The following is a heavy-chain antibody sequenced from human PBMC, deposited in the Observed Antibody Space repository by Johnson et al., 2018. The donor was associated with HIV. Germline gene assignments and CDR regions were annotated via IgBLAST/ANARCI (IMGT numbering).Heavy chain of an antibody. CDR1: GFTFSSYA. CDR2: ISYDGSNK. J-gene: IGHJ3*02. V-gene: IGHV3-30-3*01. CDR3: ARGLTMIVVGSAFDI. D-gene: IGHD3-22*01. Sequence: QEQLVESGGGVVQPGRSLRLSCAASGFTFSSYAMHWVRQAPGKGLEWVAVISYDGSNKYYADSVKGRFTISRDNSKNTLYLQMNSLRDEDTSVYYCARGLTMIVVGSAFDIWGQGTMVTVSS.